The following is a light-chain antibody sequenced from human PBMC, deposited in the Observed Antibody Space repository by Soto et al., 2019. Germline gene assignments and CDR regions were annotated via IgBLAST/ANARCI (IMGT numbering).Light chain of an antibody. CDR2: GAS. CDR3: QQYGRSPFT. V-gene: IGKV3-20*01. Sequence: EMVLTQSPGTLSLSPGERATLSCRASQTVSNSYLAWYQQKPGQAPRLLIYGASSRATDIPDRFSGSGSGTDFTLTISRLEPGDFAVYYCQQYGRSPFTFGPGTKVDIK. CDR1: QTVSNSY. J-gene: IGKJ3*01.